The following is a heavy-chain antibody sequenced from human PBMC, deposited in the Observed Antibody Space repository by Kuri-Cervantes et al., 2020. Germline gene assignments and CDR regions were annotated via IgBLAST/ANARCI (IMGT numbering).Heavy chain of an antibody. J-gene: IGHJ4*02. V-gene: IGHV3-15*01. Sequence: GESLKISCAAAGFTFDNAWMMWVRQAPGKGLEWVARIKSGSYGETNYAVPVNGRFTISRDDSKKMLFLDMNSLETEDTAVYHCATLPFISGWTCPGFDFWGQGTLVTVSS. CDR1: GFTFDNAW. D-gene: IGHD6-25*01. CDR3: ATLPFISGWTCPGFDF. CDR2: IKSGSYGET.